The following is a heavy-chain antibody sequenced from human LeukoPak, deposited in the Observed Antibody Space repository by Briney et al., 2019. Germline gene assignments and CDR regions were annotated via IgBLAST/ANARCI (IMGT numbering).Heavy chain of an antibody. CDR1: GFTVSSNY. D-gene: IGHD3-22*01. CDR3: AKDEDAGYDY. CDR2: ISGSGGST. V-gene: IGHV3-23*01. Sequence: GSLRLSCAASGFTVSSNYMSWVRQTPGKGLEWVSAISGSGGSTYYADSVEGRFTISRDNSKNTLYLQMNSLRAEDTAVYYCAKDEDAGYDYWGQGTLVTVSS. J-gene: IGHJ4*02.